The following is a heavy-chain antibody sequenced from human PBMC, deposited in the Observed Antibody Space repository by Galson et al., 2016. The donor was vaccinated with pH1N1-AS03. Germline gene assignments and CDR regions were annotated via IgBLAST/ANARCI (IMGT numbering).Heavy chain of an antibody. Sequence: VKVSCKASGGTFATFAVSWVRQARGQGLEWMGGIIPLSGTTNYAQKFQGRLTITADDSTGTASMELSSLTSDDTAVYYCARDRYRDTSTDFYESAYWGQGTPVTVSS. CDR2: IIPLSGTT. J-gene: IGHJ4*02. CDR1: GGTFATFA. CDR3: ARDRYRDTSTDFYESAY. D-gene: IGHD2/OR15-2a*01. V-gene: IGHV1-69*13.